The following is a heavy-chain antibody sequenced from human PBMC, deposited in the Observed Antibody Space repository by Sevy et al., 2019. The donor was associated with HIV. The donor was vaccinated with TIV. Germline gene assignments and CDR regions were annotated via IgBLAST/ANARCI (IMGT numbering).Heavy chain of an antibody. D-gene: IGHD2-2*01. CDR3: ARAPPVVVVPGAPSWFDP. J-gene: IGHJ5*02. Sequence: SENLSLTCAVYGGSFSGYYWNWIRQPPGKGLEWIGEINHSGSTHYNPSLKSRITISVDTSKNQFSLRLNSVTAADTAVYYCARAPPVVVVPGAPSWFDPWGQGTLVTVSS. V-gene: IGHV4-34*01. CDR2: INHSGST. CDR1: GGSFSGYY.